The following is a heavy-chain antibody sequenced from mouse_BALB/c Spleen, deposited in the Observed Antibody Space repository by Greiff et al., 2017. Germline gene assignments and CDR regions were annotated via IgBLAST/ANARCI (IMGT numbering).Heavy chain of an antibody. V-gene: IGHV3-8*02. Sequence: EVKLVESGPSLVKPSQTLSLTCSVTGDSINSGYWNWIRKFPGHKLEYMGYISYSGSTYYNPSLNSRISITRDTSKNQYYLQLNSVTTVDTATYYCANYTVYYAMDYWGQGTSVTVSS. J-gene: IGHJ4*01. CDR3: ANYTVYYAMDY. CDR1: GDSINSGY. D-gene: IGHD1-1*01. CDR2: ISYSGST.